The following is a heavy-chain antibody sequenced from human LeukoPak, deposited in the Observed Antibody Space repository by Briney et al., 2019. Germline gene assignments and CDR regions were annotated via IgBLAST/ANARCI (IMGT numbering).Heavy chain of an antibody. CDR1: GYVFTSHY. CDR2: MSPNSGDT. V-gene: IGHV1-8*01. D-gene: IGHD7-27*01. Sequence: ASVQVSCKASGYVFTSHYIHWMRQATGQRPEWMGWMSPNSGDTGYAQKFQDRVTMTRNTSISTAYMELSSLRSDDTAVYYCARGPPNWGYDYWGPGTLVTVSS. J-gene: IGHJ4*02. CDR3: ARGPPNWGYDY.